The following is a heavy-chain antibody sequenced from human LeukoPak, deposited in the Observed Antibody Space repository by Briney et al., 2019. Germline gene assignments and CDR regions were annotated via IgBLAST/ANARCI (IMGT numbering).Heavy chain of an antibody. D-gene: IGHD1-26*01. Sequence: NPSETLSLTCTVSGGSISSSSYYWGWIRQPAGKGLEWIGRIYTSGSTNYNPSLKSRVTMSVDTSKKQFSLKLSSVTAADTAVYYCARVRGSSGSYEYYHYMGVWGKGTTVTISS. CDR3: ARVRGSSGSYEYYHYMGV. V-gene: IGHV4-61*02. CDR2: IYTSGST. CDR1: GGSISSSSYY. J-gene: IGHJ6*03.